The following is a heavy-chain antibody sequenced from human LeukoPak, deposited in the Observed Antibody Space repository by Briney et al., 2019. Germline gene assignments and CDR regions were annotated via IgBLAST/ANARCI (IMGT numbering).Heavy chain of an antibody. V-gene: IGHV4-34*01. D-gene: IGHD1-26*01. CDR2: INHSGST. J-gene: IGHJ4*02. Sequence: SETLSLTCAVYGGSFSGYYWSWIRQPPGKGLEWIGEINHSGSTNYNLSLKSRVTISVDTSKNQFSLKLSSVTAADTAVYYCAREGVGGSYLGFDYWGQGTLVTVSS. CDR1: GGSFSGYY. CDR3: AREGVGGSYLGFDY.